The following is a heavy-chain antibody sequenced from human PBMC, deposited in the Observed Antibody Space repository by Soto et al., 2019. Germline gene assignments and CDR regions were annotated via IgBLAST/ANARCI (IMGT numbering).Heavy chain of an antibody. V-gene: IGHV3-30*18. CDR1: GFTFSSYG. CDR3: AKDRGVFLWFGELLPLTYGMDV. D-gene: IGHD3-10*01. CDR2: ISYDGSNK. Sequence: LRLSCAASGFTFSSYGMHWVRQAPGKGLERVAVISYDGSNKYYADSVKGRFTISRDNSKNTLYLQMNSLRAEDTAVYYCAKDRGVFLWFGELLPLTYGMDVCGQGTTVTVSS. J-gene: IGHJ6*02.